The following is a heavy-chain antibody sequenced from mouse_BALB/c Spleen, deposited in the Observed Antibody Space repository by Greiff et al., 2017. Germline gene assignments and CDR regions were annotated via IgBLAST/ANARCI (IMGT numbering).Heavy chain of an antibody. CDR2: ISSGSSTI. Sequence: EVQVVESGGGLVQPGGSRKLSCAASGFTFSSFGMHWVRQAPEKGLEWVAYISSGSSTIYYADTVKGRFTISRDNPKNTLFLQMTSLRSEDTAMYYCARGAYYYGSSYGGYYAMDYWGQGTSVTVSS. CDR3: ARGAYYYGSSYGGYYAMDY. V-gene: IGHV5-17*02. D-gene: IGHD1-1*01. CDR1: GFTFSSFG. J-gene: IGHJ4*01.